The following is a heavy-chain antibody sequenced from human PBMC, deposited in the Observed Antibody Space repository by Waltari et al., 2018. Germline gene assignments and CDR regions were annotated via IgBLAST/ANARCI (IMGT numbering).Heavy chain of an antibody. V-gene: IGHV4-39*01. Sequence: QLQLQESGPGLVKPSETLSLTCTVSGDSISSSRYSWGWIRQPPGKGLEWIGSIYYTGNTYYNPSLKSRVIISVDTSKNQFSLKVSSVTAADTAVYYCARQAVRVGRTNAYYYGMDVWGQGTTVTVSS. CDR2: IYYTGNT. D-gene: IGHD2-8*01. J-gene: IGHJ6*02. CDR1: GDSISSSRYS. CDR3: ARQAVRVGRTNAYYYGMDV.